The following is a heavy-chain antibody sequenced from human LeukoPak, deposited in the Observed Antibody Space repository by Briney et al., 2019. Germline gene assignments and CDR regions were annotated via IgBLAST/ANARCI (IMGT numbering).Heavy chain of an antibody. CDR1: GFTFSSYS. CDR2: IGTSSSYK. V-gene: IGHV3-21*01. J-gene: IGHJ4*02. CDR3: ARHSDYDILTGPNDY. D-gene: IGHD3-9*01. Sequence: SGGSLRLSCAASGFTFSSYSMNWVRQAPGKGLEWVSSIGTSSSYKYYADSLKGRSTISRDNAKNSLYLQMNSLGAEDTAVYYCARHSDYDILTGPNDYWGQGTLVTVSS.